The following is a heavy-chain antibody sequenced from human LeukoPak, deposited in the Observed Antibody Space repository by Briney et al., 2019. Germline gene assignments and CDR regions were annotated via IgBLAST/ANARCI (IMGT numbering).Heavy chain of an antibody. CDR2: IYWNDDK. CDR1: GFSLSTSGVG. Sequence: SGPTLVNPTQTLTLTCTFSGFSLSTSGVGVGWIRRPPGKALEWLALIYWNDDKRYSPSLKSRLTITKDTSKNQVVLTMTNMDPVDTATYYCAHRQLWFSRTEDWFDPWGQGTLITVSS. D-gene: IGHD3-10*01. CDR3: AHRQLWFSRTEDWFDP. V-gene: IGHV2-5*01. J-gene: IGHJ5*02.